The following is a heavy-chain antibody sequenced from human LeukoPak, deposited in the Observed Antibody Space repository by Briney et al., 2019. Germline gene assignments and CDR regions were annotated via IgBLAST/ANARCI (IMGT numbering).Heavy chain of an antibody. CDR1: GFDVNANY. CDR2: IYTGGST. CDR3: ARLGFSSHSYWFAS. J-gene: IGHJ5*01. D-gene: IGHD6-13*01. Sequence: GGSLRLSCAASGFDVNANYMSWVRQAPGSALEWVSTIYTGGSTYYADSVKGRFTISRDKSKKTLILQMNNLRGDGTAKYYCARLGFSSHSYWFASWGQGTLVAVSS. V-gene: IGHV3-66*04.